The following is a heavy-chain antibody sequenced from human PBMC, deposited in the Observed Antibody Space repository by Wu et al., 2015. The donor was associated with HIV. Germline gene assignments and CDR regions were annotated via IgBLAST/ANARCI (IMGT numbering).Heavy chain of an antibody. CDR3: AREDKYYFDY. J-gene: IGHJ4*02. V-gene: IGHV1-69*13. Sequence: QVQLVQSGAEVKKPRSSVQVSCKASGATFSSDVITWVRQAPGEGLEWMGRIIPKFDTANYSQRFQGRVTITADKSTSTAYMELSNLRFDDTAVYYCAREDKYYFDYWGQGTLVTVSS. CDR1: GATFSSDV. D-gene: IGHD6-6*01. CDR2: IIPKFDTA.